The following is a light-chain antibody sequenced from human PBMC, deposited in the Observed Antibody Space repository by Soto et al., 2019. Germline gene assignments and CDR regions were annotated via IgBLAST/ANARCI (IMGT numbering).Light chain of an antibody. CDR3: SSYAGSNNYV. V-gene: IGLV2-8*01. CDR2: EVS. J-gene: IGLJ1*01. Sequence: QSALPQPPSASGSPGQSVTISCTGTSSDVGGYNYVSWYQQHPGRAPKLMISEVSKRPSGVPDRFSGSKSGNTASLTVSGLQAEDEADYYCSSYAGSNNYVFGTGTKVNVL. CDR1: SSDVGGYNY.